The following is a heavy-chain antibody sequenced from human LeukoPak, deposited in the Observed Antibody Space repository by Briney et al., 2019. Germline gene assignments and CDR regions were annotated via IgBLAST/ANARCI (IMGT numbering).Heavy chain of an antibody. CDR3: TRDLSQLRFLEWLSAEYYYYGMDV. CDR1: GFTFGDYA. D-gene: IGHD3-3*01. J-gene: IGHJ6*02. Sequence: GGSLRLSCTASGFTFGDYAMSWFRQATGKGLEWVGFIRSKAYGGTTEYAASVKGRFTISRDDSKSIAYLQMNSLKTEDTAVYYCTRDLSQLRFLEWLSAEYYYYGMDVWGQGTTVTVSS. V-gene: IGHV3-49*03. CDR2: IRSKAYGGTT.